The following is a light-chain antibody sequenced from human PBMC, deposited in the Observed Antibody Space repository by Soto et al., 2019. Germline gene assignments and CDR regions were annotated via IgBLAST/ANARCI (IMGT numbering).Light chain of an antibody. V-gene: IGLV3-21*04. CDR3: QVWDSSSDHDVV. CDR1: NIGSKS. CDR2: YDS. J-gene: IGLJ2*01. Sequence: SSELTQPPSVSVAPGKTARITCGGNNIGSKSVHWYQQKPGQAPVLVIYYDSDRPSGIPERFSGSNSGNTATLTISRVEAGDEADYYCQVWDSSSDHDVVFGGGTQLTVL.